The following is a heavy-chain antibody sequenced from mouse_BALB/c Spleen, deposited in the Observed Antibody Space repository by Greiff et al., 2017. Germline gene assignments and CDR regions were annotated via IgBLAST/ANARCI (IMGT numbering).Heavy chain of an antibody. CDR3: AKSPLYDGYYVAWFAY. CDR2: ISSGSSTI. CDR1: GFTFSSFG. J-gene: IGHJ3*01. D-gene: IGHD2-3*01. V-gene: IGHV5-17*02. Sequence: EVKLMESGGGLVQPGGSRKLSCAASGFTFSSFGMHWVRQAPEKGLEWVAYISSGSSTIYYADTVKGRFTISRDNPKNTLFLQMTSLRSEDTAMYYCAKSPLYDGYYVAWFAYWGQGTLVTVSA.